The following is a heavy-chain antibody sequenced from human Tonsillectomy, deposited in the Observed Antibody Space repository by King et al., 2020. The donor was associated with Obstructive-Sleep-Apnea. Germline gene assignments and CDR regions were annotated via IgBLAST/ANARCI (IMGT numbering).Heavy chain of an antibody. D-gene: IGHD1-26*01. CDR1: GGSISSYY. Sequence: MQLQESGPGLVESSETLSLTCTVSGGSISSYYWSWIRQPAGKGLEWIGRIYTSGSTNYNPSLKIRVTMSVDTSKNQFSLKLSSVTAADTAVYYCARVGETTYYYYGMDVWGQGTTVTVSS. CDR2: IYTSGST. J-gene: IGHJ6*02. CDR3: ARVGETTYYYYGMDV. V-gene: IGHV4-4*07.